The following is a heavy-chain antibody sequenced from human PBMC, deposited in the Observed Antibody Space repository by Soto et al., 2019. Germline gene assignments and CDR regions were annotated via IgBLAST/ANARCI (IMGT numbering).Heavy chain of an antibody. CDR2: INHGGST. Sequence: GRPPPTCAVSRASFSGYSGNWIRQPPGKGLEWIGAINHGGSTNYNPSITSRVLTSADPSKNPISLKLSSVTAADTAVYYCARVSQYDYVWGSYGYNLRARSYIDHWGQG. V-gene: IGHV4-34*01. CDR1: RASFSGYS. D-gene: IGHD3-16*01. CDR3: ARVSQYDYVWGSYGYNLRARSYIDH. J-gene: IGHJ5*02.